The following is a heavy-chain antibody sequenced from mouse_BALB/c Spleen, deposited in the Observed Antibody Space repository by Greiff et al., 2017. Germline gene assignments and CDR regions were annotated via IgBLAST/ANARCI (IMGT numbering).Heavy chain of an antibody. V-gene: IGHV5-17*02. J-gene: IGHJ2*01. CDR3: ARLGSSYGNYDY. CDR2: ISSGSSTI. D-gene: IGHD2-1*01. Sequence: EVKLMESGGGLVQPGGSRKLSCAASGFTFSSFGMHWVRQAPEKGLEWVAYISSGSSTIYYADTVKGRFTISRDNPKNTLFLQMTSLRSEDTAMYYCARLGSSYGNYDYWGQGTTLTVSS. CDR1: GFTFSSFG.